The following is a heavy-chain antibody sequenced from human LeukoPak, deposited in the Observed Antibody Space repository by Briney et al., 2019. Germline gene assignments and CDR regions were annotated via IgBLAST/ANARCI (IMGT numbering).Heavy chain of an antibody. Sequence: SETLSLTCTVSGGSISSISYYWGWIRQPPGKGLEWIVSMYYSGSTYNNPSLKSRVTISVDTSKNQFSLKLSSVTAADTAVYYCARATRAARHFDFWGQGTLVTVSS. CDR1: GGSISSISYY. D-gene: IGHD6-6*01. CDR3: ARATRAARHFDF. J-gene: IGHJ4*02. V-gene: IGHV4-39*07. CDR2: MYYSGST.